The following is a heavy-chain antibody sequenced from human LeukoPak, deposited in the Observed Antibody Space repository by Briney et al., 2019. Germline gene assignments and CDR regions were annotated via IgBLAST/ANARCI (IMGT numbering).Heavy chain of an antibody. CDR1: GFTFSTYG. CDR2: ITDSGGST. D-gene: IGHD6-13*01. V-gene: IGHV3-23*01. Sequence: GGSLRLSCAASGFTFSTYGMTWVRQAPGKGLEWVSSITDSGGSTYYADSVKGRFTIFRGNSKNTLYVQMNSLRAEDTAIYYCATTAAAGQLDYWGQGTLVTVSS. J-gene: IGHJ4*02. CDR3: ATTAAAGQLDY.